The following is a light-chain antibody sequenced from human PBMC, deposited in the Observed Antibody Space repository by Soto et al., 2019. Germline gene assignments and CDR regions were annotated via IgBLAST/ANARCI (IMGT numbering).Light chain of an antibody. CDR1: QSISSW. Sequence: DIQMNQSPSTLSASVGDRVTITCRASQSISSWLAWYQQKPGKAPKLLIYKASSLESGVPSRFSGGGSGTEFTLTISSLRPDDFATYYCQQYNSYSWTFGQGTKVDIK. J-gene: IGKJ1*01. V-gene: IGKV1-5*03. CDR3: QQYNSYSWT. CDR2: KAS.